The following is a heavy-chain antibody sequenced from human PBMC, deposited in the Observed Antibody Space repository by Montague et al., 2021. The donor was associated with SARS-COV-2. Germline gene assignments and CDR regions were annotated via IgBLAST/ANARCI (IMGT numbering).Heavy chain of an antibody. V-gene: IGHV3-21*01. D-gene: IGHD5-18*01. Sequence: SLRLSCAASGFTFSNYNMNWVRQAPGRGLEWVSSISSSSSYIYYADSVKGRFTISRDNAKNSLYLQMNSLRAEDTAVYYCARDFDTAMKWCFVSWGQGILVTVSS. CDR2: ISSSSSYI. CDR3: ARDFDTAMKWCFVS. J-gene: IGHJ4*02. CDR1: GFTFSNYN.